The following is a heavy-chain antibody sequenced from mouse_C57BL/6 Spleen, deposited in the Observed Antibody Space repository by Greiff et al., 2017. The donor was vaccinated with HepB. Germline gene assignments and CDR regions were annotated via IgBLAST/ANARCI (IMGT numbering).Heavy chain of an antibody. Sequence: EVKVVESGAELVRPGASVKLSCTASGFNIKDDYMHWVKQRPEQGLEWIGWIDPENGDTEYASKFQGKATITADTSSNTAYLQLSSLTSEDTAVYYCYYYGSRGWYFDVWGTGTTVTVSS. CDR3: YYYGSRGWYFDV. J-gene: IGHJ1*03. CDR1: GFNIKDDY. CDR2: IDPENGDT. D-gene: IGHD1-1*01. V-gene: IGHV14-4*01.